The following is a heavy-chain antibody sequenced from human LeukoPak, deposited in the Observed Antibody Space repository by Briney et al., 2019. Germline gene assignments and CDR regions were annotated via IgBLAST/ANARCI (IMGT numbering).Heavy chain of an antibody. J-gene: IGHJ2*01. CDR2: IYYSGST. CDR3: ARDWVTYGILTGYYPHWYFDL. D-gene: IGHD3-9*01. CDR1: GGSISSGDYY. Sequence: SQTLSLTCTVSGGSISSGDYYWSWIRQPPGKGLEWIGYIYYSGSTYYNPSLKSRVTISVDTSKNQFSLKLSSVTAADTAVYYCARDWVTYGILTGYYPHWYFDLWGRGTLVTVSS. V-gene: IGHV4-30-4*01.